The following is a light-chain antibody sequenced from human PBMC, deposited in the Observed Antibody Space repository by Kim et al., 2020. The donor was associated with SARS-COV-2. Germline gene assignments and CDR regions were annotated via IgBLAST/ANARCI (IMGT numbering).Light chain of an antibody. CDR2: DVT. J-gene: IGLJ3*02. V-gene: IGLV2-11*03. CDR1: SRDVGAYTF. Sequence: GQSVAMSGPGTSRDVGAYTFVSWYQQHQGQAPKLVIYDVTKRPSEVPDRCSGSKSGNAASLTVSGLHVDDEADYYCCSHAGDYTWVFGGGTQLTVL. CDR3: CSHAGDYTWV.